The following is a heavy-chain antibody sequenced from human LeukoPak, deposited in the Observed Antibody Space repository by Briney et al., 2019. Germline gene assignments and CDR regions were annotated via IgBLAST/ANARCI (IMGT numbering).Heavy chain of an antibody. CDR3: ARRAYYYDSSGETNFDY. CDR2: IYYTGST. D-gene: IGHD3-22*01. Sequence: PSETLSLTCTVSGGSISTSNYYWGWIRQPPGKGLEWIGTIYYTGSTYYNPSLKSRVTISVDTSKNQFSLKLSSVTAADTAVYYCARRAYYYDSSGETNFDYWGQGTLVTVSS. CDR1: GGSISTSNYY. J-gene: IGHJ4*02. V-gene: IGHV4-39*01.